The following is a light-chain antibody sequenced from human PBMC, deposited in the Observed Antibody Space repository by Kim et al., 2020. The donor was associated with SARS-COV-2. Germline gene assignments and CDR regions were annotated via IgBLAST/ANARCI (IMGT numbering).Light chain of an antibody. Sequence: PVETAHLSCRASRSVTYRYIAGYQLRPGQAPRLLFFGASSRSTRIPDRFAGSASRTDFTLSISRLEPEDSSLYYCQQYGESVLTLGQGTRLEIK. CDR1: RSVTYRY. V-gene: IGKV3-20*01. CDR2: GAS. J-gene: IGKJ5*01. CDR3: QQYGESVLT.